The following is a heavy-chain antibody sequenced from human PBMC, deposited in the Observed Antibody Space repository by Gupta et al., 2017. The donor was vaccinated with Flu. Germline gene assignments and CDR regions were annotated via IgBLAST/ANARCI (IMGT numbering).Heavy chain of an antibody. CDR3: ATNLDPYGGMDV. D-gene: IGHD1-1*01. CDR1: GVTFTTYP. J-gene: IGHJ6*02. Sequence: QVQLVQSGAEVKKPGSSVKVSCKASGVTFTTYPVTWVRQAPGQGLEWVGGVIPISGSPNYAQKFQGRVTFTADESTTTAHLELSSLRSEDTAVYYCATNLDPYGGMDVWGQGTKVTVSS. CDR2: VIPISGSP. V-gene: IGHV1-69*01.